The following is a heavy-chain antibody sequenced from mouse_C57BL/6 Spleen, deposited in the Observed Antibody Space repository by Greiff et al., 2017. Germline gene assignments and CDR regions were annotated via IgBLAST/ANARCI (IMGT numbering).Heavy chain of an antibody. D-gene: IGHD2-3*01. CDR1: GYSITSGYD. V-gene: IGHV3-1*01. J-gene: IGHJ3*01. CDR3: ARAGDGYYAWFAY. Sequence: EVKLQESGPGMVKPSQSLSLTCTVTGYSITSGYDWHWIRHFPGNKLEWMGYISYSGSTNYNPSLKSRISITHDTSKNHFFLKLNSVTTEDTATYYCARAGDGYYAWFAYWGQGTLVTVSA. CDR2: ISYSGST.